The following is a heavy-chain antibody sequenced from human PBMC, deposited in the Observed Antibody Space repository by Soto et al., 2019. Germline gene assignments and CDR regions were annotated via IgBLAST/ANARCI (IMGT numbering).Heavy chain of an antibody. D-gene: IGHD3-22*01. CDR1: GFTCSSYA. V-gene: IGHV3-23*01. J-gene: IGHJ4*02. Sequence: GSLRLSCASSGFTCSSYAMSWVRQAPGKGLEWVSAISGSGGSTYYADSVKGRFTISRDNSKNTLYLQMNSLRAEDTAVYYCAKMGDYYDSSGPTGFDYWGQGTLVTVSS. CDR2: ISGSGGST. CDR3: AKMGDYYDSSGPTGFDY.